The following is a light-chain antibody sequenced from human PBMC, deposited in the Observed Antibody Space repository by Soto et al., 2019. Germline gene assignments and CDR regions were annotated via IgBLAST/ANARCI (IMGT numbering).Light chain of an antibody. CDR2: AAS. CDR1: QGISSS. CDR3: HHLNSYPLG. V-gene: IGKV1-9*01. Sequence: IQLTQSPSSLSASVGDRVTITCRASQGISSSLAWYQQKPEKAPKLLIYAASTLQSGVPSRFSGSGSGTDFTLTISSLQPEDFATYYCHHLNSYPLGFGGGIKVEIK. J-gene: IGKJ4*01.